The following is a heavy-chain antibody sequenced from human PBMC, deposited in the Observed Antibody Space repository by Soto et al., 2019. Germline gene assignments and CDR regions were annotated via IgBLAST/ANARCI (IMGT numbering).Heavy chain of an antibody. D-gene: IGHD3-22*01. CDR1: GFTFSDHY. CDR2: SRDKAQGYTT. J-gene: IGHJ4*02. Sequence: LRLSCAASGFTFSDHYIDWVRQAPGKGPEWVGRSRDKAQGYTTQYAASVKGRFTTSRDDSKNSVYLQMNSLKTEDTAGYYCVSATYDSDSSGYTGWLDYWGRGTLVTVSS. V-gene: IGHV3-72*01. CDR3: VSATYDSDSSGYTGWLDY.